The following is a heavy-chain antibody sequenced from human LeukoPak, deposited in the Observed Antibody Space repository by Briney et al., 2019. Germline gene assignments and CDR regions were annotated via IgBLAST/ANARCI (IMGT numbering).Heavy chain of an antibody. D-gene: IGHD6-13*01. V-gene: IGHV3-7*01. CDR1: GFTFSNYW. CDR3: ASGRQLGY. J-gene: IGHJ4*02. Sequence: GGSLSLSCAASGFTFSNYWMSWVRQAPGKGLEWVANIKEDGSEKYYVDSVKGRFTITRDNARNLLYLQMNGLGAEDTAVFYCASGRQLGYWGQGTLVTVSS. CDR2: IKEDGSEK.